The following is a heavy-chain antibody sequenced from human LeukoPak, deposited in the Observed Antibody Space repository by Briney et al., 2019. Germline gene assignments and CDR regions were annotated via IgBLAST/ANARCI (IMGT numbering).Heavy chain of an antibody. CDR3: ARDRSASGDYLNWFDP. Sequence: SETLSLTCTVSGGSISSSSYYWGWIRQPPGKGLEWIGSIYHSGSTYYNPSLKSRVTISVDTSKNQFSLKLSSVTAADTAVYYCARDRSASGDYLNWFDPWGQGTLVTVSS. V-gene: IGHV4-39*07. CDR1: GGSISSSSYY. CDR2: IYHSGST. J-gene: IGHJ5*02. D-gene: IGHD4-17*01.